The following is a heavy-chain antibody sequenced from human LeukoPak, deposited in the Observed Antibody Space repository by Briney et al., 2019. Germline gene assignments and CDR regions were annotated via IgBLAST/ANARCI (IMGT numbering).Heavy chain of an antibody. V-gene: IGHV3-11*01. CDR1: GFIFSDYY. J-gene: IGHJ4*02. Sequence: GSLRLSCAASGFIFSDYYMSWMRPTPGKGLEWISYISNSDNDIYYAGSVKGRFTISRDNTRKSLFLQMNSLRPDDAAVYYCASGSSSVGYWGQGTLVTVSP. CDR3: ASGSSSVGY. CDR2: ISNSDNDI. D-gene: IGHD6-6*01.